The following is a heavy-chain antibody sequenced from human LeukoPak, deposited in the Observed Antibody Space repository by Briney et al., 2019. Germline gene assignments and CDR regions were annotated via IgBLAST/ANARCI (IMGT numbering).Heavy chain of an antibody. Sequence: GGSLRLSYAASGFTFDDYAMHWVRQAPGKGLEWVSGISWNSGSIGYADSVKGRFTISRDNAKNSLYLQMNSLRAEDTALYYCAKDYGVVVPAANSHYYYGMDVWGQGTTVTVSS. J-gene: IGHJ6*02. CDR1: GFTFDDYA. V-gene: IGHV3-9*01. D-gene: IGHD2-2*01. CDR3: AKDYGVVVPAANSHYYYGMDV. CDR2: ISWNSGSI.